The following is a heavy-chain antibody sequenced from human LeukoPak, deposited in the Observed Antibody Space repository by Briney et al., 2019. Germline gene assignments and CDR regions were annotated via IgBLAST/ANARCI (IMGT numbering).Heavy chain of an antibody. V-gene: IGHV3-48*03. CDR3: AREGPYGDYDY. J-gene: IGHJ4*02. Sequence: GGSLRLSCAASGFTFGSSEINWMRQPPGRGPQWVSSITGDSSSIYYADSVKGRFTISRDNAKNSLFLHMNILRAEDTALYYCAREGPYGDYDYWGQGTLVTVSS. D-gene: IGHD4-17*01. CDR2: ITGDSSSI. CDR1: GFTFGSSE.